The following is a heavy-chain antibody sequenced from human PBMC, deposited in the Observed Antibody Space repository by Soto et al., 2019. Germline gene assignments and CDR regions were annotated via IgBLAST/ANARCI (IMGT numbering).Heavy chain of an antibody. CDR1: GGTFSNYA. J-gene: IGHJ4*02. D-gene: IGHD1-26*01. V-gene: IGHV1-69*06. Sequence: QVQLVQSGAEVKKPGSSVKVSCKASGGTFSNYAINWVRQAPGQGLEWMGGIIPLFGTPNYAQKFQGRVKFTAHKSTSTAYMELRSLRSDDTAVYYCARGWETVGTTTPFAYWGQGTLVTVSS. CDR2: IIPLFGTP. CDR3: ARGWETVGTTTPFAY.